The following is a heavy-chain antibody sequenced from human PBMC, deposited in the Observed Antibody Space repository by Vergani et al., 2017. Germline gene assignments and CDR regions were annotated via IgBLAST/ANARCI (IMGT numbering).Heavy chain of an antibody. Sequence: QVQLVQSGAEVKKPGASVKVSCKASGYTFTSYGISWVRQAPGQGLEWMGWISAYNGNTNYAQKLQGRVTMTTDTSTSTAYMELRSLRSDDTAVYYCASAPTGSPSSYYSYCMDVWGQGTTVTVSS. J-gene: IGHJ6*02. CDR2: ISAYNGNT. V-gene: IGHV1-18*04. CDR3: ASAPTGSPSSYYSYCMDV. CDR1: GYTFTSYG. D-gene: IGHD1-1*01.